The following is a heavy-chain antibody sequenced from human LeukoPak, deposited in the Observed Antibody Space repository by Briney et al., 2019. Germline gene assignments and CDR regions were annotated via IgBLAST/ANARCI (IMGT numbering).Heavy chain of an antibody. CDR2: IYYSGST. CDR3: ARAMYSGSYYYYYGMDV. D-gene: IGHD1-26*01. CDR1: GGSISSYY. Sequence: SETLSLTCTVSGGSISSYYWSWIRQPPGKGLEWIGYIYYSGSTNYNPSLKSRVTISVDTSKNQFSLKLSSVTAADTAVYYCARAMYSGSYYYYYGMDVWGQGTTVTVSS. V-gene: IGHV4-59*01. J-gene: IGHJ6*02.